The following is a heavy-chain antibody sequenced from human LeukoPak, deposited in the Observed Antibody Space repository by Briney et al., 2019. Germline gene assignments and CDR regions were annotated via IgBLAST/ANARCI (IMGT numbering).Heavy chain of an antibody. CDR1: GYTFSSYG. D-gene: IGHD5-12*01. CDR2: ISGYNGNT. CDR3: ARSSLGTITAGPFDY. Sequence: AASVKVSCEASGYTFSSYGIAWVRQAPGQGLEWEGWISGYNGNTNYAQKLQGRVSMTTDTSTTTAYMELRSLTSDDTALYYCARSSLGTITAGPFDYWGQGTLVTVSS. J-gene: IGHJ4*02. V-gene: IGHV1-18*01.